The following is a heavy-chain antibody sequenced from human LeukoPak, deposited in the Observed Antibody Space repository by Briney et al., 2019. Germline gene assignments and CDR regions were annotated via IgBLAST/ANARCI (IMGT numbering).Heavy chain of an antibody. V-gene: IGHV1-18*03. CDR1: GYTFTSYG. CDR2: ISAYNGNT. CDR3: ARDGAHKNHYYSYYYMDV. D-gene: IGHD3-16*01. J-gene: IGHJ6*03. Sequence: ASVKVSCKASGYTFTSYGISWVRQAPGQGLEWMGWISAYNGNTNYAQKLQGRVTMTTDTSTSTAYMELRSLRSDDMAVYYCARDGAHKNHYYSYYYMDVWGKGTTVTVSS.